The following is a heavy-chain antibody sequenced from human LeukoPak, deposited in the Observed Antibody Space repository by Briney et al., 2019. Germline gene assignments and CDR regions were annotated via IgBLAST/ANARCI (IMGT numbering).Heavy chain of an antibody. D-gene: IGHD4-23*01. CDR2: ISGSGGST. J-gene: IGHJ4*02. CDR3: AKDGYGGNYPNYFDY. Sequence: GVLRLSCAASGFTFSSYAMSWVRQAPGKGLEWVSAISGSGGSTYYADSVKGRFTISRDNSKNTLYLQMNSLRAEDTAVYYCAKDGYGGNYPNYFDYSGQGTLVTVSS. V-gene: IGHV3-23*01. CDR1: GFTFSSYA.